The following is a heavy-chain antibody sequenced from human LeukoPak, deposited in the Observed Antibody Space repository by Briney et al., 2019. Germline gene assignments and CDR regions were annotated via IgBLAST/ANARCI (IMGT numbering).Heavy chain of an antibody. CDR3: AKDFRSSGWYEHSVGEFDY. Sequence: GGSLRLSCAASGFTFSTNGMNWVRQAPGKGLEWVSAISGSGGSTYYADSVKGRFTISRDNSKNTLYLQMNSLRAEDTAVYYCAKDFRSSGWYEHSVGEFDYWGQGTLVTVSS. CDR2: ISGSGGST. CDR1: GFTFSTNG. D-gene: IGHD6-19*01. J-gene: IGHJ4*02. V-gene: IGHV3-23*01.